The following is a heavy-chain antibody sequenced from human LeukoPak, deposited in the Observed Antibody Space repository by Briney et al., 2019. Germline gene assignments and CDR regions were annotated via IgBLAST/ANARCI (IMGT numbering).Heavy chain of an antibody. V-gene: IGHV3-23*01. J-gene: IGHJ4*02. CDR1: GFTFSSYA. CDR3: AILYSSSWYVGY. D-gene: IGHD6-13*01. Sequence: GGSLRLSCEASGFTFSSYAMSWVRQAPGKGLEWVSGISGSGGSTYYADSVKGRFTITRDSSKNTLYLQMNSLRAEDTAVYYCAILYSSSWYVGYWGQGTLVTVSS. CDR2: ISGSGGST.